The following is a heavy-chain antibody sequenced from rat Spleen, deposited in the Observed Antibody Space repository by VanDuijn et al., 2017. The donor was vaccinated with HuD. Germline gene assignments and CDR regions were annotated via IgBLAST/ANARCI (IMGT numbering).Heavy chain of an antibody. CDR1: GFTFSDYY. CDR3: TRGYYFDY. V-gene: IGHV5-7*01. Sequence: EVQLVESDGGLVQPGRSLKLSCAASGFTFSDYYMAWVRQAPTKGLEWVATINYDGRSTHYRDSVKGRFTISRDNAKSTLYLQMDSLRSEDTATYYCTRGYYFDYWGQGVMVTVSS. J-gene: IGHJ2*01. CDR2: INYDGRST.